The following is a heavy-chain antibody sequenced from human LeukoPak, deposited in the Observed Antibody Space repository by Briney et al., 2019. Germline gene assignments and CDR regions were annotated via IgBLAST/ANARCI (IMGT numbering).Heavy chain of an antibody. CDR2: VSDDGTKK. CDR3: AKRGDSGAWYLDS. CDR1: GFIFSSFA. Sequence: PGGSLRLSCGASGFIFSSFAMHWVRQAPGKGLEWVAVVSDDGTKKYYADSVKGRFTISRDSSKNTLYLQMNGLRGEDTAVYYCAKRGDSGAWYLDSWGQGTLVIVSS. V-gene: IGHV3-30*18. J-gene: IGHJ5*01. D-gene: IGHD5-12*01.